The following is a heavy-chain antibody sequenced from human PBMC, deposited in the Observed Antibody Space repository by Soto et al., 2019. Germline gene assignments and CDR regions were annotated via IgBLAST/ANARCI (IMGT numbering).Heavy chain of an antibody. CDR3: ARSAGNAGRSSEY. CDR1: GYTFTSYW. CDR2: IYPGDSDT. J-gene: IGHJ4*02. Sequence: PGESLKISCKGSGYTFTSYWISWVRQMPGEGLEWMGAIYPGDSDTRYSPSFQGQVTISADKSISTAYMQWSSLQASDSAIYYCARSAGNAGRSSEYWGQGTVVTVSS. D-gene: IGHD2-15*01. V-gene: IGHV5-51*01.